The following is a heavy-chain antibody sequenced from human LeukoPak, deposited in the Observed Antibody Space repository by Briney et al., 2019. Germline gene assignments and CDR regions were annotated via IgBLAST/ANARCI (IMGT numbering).Heavy chain of an antibody. Sequence: ASVKVSCKASGYTFTNYYIHWVRQAPGQRLEWMGVISPIGGDTNYAQKFQGRVTMTRDTSTNTVYMELSSLRSEDTAVYYCVRDLEWGNNDWFDPWGQGTLVTVSS. CDR2: ISPIGGDT. J-gene: IGHJ5*02. V-gene: IGHV1-46*01. CDR3: VRDLEWGNNDWFDP. CDR1: GYTFTNYY. D-gene: IGHD3-3*01.